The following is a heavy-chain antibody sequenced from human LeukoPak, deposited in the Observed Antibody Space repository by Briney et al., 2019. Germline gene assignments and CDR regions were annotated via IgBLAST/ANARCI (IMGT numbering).Heavy chain of an antibody. V-gene: IGHV1-69*05. Sequence: ASVKVSCKASGGTFSSYAISWVRQAPGQGLEWMGGIIPIFGTANYAQKFQGRVTITTDESTSTAYMELSSLRSEDTAVYYCARNPSYNWNDPFDYWGQGTLVTVSS. CDR2: IIPIFGTA. D-gene: IGHD1-1*01. CDR1: GGTFSSYA. J-gene: IGHJ4*02. CDR3: ARNPSYNWNDPFDY.